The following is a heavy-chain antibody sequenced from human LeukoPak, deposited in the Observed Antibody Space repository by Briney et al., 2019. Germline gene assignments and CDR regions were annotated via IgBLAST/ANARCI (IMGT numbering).Heavy chain of an antibody. D-gene: IGHD1-26*01. Sequence: GGSLRLSCAASGFTFSNNAMSWVRQAPGKGLEWVSAASTSGGSAYYADSVKGRFTISRDNSKNTLYLQMDSLRADDTAVYYCARYSGSYYYPPAWDLWGQGTLVTVSS. CDR3: ARYSGSYYYPPAWDL. V-gene: IGHV3-23*01. CDR1: GFTFSNNA. CDR2: ASTSGGSA. J-gene: IGHJ4*02.